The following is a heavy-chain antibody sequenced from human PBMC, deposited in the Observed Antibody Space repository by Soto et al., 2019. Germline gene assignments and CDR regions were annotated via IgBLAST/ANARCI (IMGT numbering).Heavy chain of an antibody. J-gene: IGHJ4*02. CDR1: GFTFSSYG. CDR3: ARYQVLLWFGEPTAFDY. CDR2: IWYDGSNK. V-gene: IGHV3-33*01. Sequence: QVQLVESGGGVVQTGRSLRLSCAASGFTFSSYGMHWVRQAPGKGLEWVAVIWYDGSNKYYADSVKGRFTISRDNSKNTLYLQMNSLRAEDTDVYYCARYQVLLWFGEPTAFDYWGQGTLVTVSS. D-gene: IGHD3-10*01.